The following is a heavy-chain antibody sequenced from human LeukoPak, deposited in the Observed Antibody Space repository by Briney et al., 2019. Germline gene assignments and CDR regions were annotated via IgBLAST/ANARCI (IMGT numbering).Heavy chain of an antibody. CDR2: ISAYNGNT. D-gene: IGHD6-19*01. Sequence: ASVKVSCKASGYTFTSYGISWVRQAPGQGLEWMGWISAYNGNTNYAQKLQGRATMTTDTSTSTAYMELRSLRSDDTAVYYCAREGSSGWYSRGWFDPWGQGTLVTVSS. CDR3: AREGSSGWYSRGWFDP. J-gene: IGHJ5*02. V-gene: IGHV1-18*01. CDR1: GYTFTSYG.